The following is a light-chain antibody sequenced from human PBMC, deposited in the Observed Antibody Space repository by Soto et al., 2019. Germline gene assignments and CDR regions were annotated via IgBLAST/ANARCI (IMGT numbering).Light chain of an antibody. V-gene: IGKV1-39*01. CDR1: QSISSY. CDR3: QQTLSAPVT. Sequence: DIQMTQSPSSLSASVGDRVTITCRASQSISSYLNWYQQKPGEAPKILIYAASTLQSGVPSRFSGRGSGPDFSLTISSLQPEDFATYYCQQTLSAPVTFGQGTRLELK. J-gene: IGKJ2*01. CDR2: AAS.